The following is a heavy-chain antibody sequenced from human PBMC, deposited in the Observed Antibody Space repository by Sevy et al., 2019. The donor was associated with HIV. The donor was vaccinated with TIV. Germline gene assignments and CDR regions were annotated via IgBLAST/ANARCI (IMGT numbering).Heavy chain of an antibody. Sequence: GGSLRLSCAASGFAFYEYSMSWIRQAPGKGLEWVATLSFGCGKINYADSVKGRFTISRDNSKSSFYLQMDNLRVEDTAVYYCAREGCSRPHDYWGQGTLVTVSS. V-gene: IGHV3-23*01. CDR3: AREGCSRPHDY. CDR1: GFAFYEYS. D-gene: IGHD2-8*01. CDR2: LSFGCGKI. J-gene: IGHJ4*02.